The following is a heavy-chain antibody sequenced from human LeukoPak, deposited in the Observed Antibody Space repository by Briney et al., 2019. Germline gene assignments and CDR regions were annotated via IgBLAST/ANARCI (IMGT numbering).Heavy chain of an antibody. Sequence: PGGSLRLSCAASGFTFSNYWMSWVRQAPGKGLEWVAHINQDGSEKYYVDSVKGRFTISRDNARNTLNLQMNRLRGEDTAVYYCAGTSGSYSRGAFDIWGQGTMVTVSS. CDR1: GFTFSNYW. J-gene: IGHJ3*02. CDR2: INQDGSEK. D-gene: IGHD1-26*01. V-gene: IGHV3-7*02. CDR3: AGTSGSYSRGAFDI.